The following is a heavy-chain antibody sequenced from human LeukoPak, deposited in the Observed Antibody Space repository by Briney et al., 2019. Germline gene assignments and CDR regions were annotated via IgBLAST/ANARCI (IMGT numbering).Heavy chain of an antibody. J-gene: IGHJ4*02. V-gene: IGHV4-61*01. D-gene: IGHD6-13*01. CDR3: ARDPPGEQQLAFDF. CDR2: IYYSGST. CDR1: GGSISSSSYY. Sequence: SETLSLTCTVSGGSISSSSYYWGWIRQPPGKGLEWIGYIYYSGSTNYNPSLKSRVTISVDTSKNQFSLKLSSVTAADTAVYFCARDPPGEQQLAFDFWGQGTLVTVSS.